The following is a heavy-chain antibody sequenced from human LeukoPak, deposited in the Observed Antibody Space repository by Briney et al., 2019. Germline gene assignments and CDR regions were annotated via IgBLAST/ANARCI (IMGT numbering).Heavy chain of an antibody. CDR2: ISSSSSYI. CDR1: GFTFSSYT. J-gene: IGHJ5*02. Sequence: GGSLRLSCAASGFTFSSYTMNWVRQAPGKGLEWVSSISSSSSYIYYAESVKGRFTMSRDNAKNSLYLQMNSLRAEDTAVYYCARDGDRGQLLTQWELLYERSNWFDPWGQGTLVTVSS. D-gene: IGHD1-26*01. V-gene: IGHV3-21*01. CDR3: ARDGDRGQLLTQWELLYERSNWFDP.